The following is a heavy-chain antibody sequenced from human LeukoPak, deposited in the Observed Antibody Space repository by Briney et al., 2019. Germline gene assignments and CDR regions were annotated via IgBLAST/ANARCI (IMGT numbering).Heavy chain of an antibody. CDR2: ISSGSGTI. V-gene: IGHV3-21*01. CDR1: GFTFSSYS. D-gene: IGHD2-2*01. J-gene: IGHJ3*02. Sequence: RPGGSLRLSCSASGFTFSSYSIDWVRQAPGKGLGWVSFISSGSGTISYADSVKGRFTISRDNAKNSLYLQMSSLRAEDTAVYYCARACSSFTCGTRAGVYAVDSGGQGPMVTVSS. CDR3: ARACSSFTCGTRAGVYAVDS.